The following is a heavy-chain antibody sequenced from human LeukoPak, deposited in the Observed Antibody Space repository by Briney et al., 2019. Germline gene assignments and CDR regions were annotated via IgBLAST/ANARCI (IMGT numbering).Heavy chain of an antibody. J-gene: IGHJ4*02. CDR2: IYYSGST. D-gene: IGHD2-8*01. V-gene: IGHV4-39*01. CDR3: ARILYAVY. Sequence: SETLSLTCAVYGGSFSSYYWGWIRQPPGKGLEWIGSIYYSGSTYYNPSLKSRVTISVDTSKNQFSLKLSSVTAADTAVYYCARILYAVYWGQGTLVTVSS. CDR1: GGSFSSYY.